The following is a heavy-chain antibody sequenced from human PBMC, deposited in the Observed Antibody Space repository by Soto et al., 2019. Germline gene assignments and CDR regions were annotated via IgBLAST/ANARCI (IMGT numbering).Heavy chain of an antibody. CDR1: GFTFSGYG. CDR2: VSYDGSYE. Sequence: GGSLILSCAASGFTFSGYGMHSVRQTPGKGLEWVALVSYDGSYEYYADSVKGRFTTSRDNSKNTLYLQLESLRVEDTAVYYCATLNWTDSRGLFDYWGQGTLVTV. CDR3: ATLNWTDSRGLFDY. J-gene: IGHJ4*01. D-gene: IGHD1-1*01. V-gene: IGHV3-30*03.